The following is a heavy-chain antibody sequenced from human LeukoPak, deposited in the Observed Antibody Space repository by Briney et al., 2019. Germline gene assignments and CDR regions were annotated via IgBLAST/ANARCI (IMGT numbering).Heavy chain of an antibody. CDR2: IFPGDSDT. CDR1: GYSFTSYW. V-gene: IGHV5-51*01. J-gene: IGHJ4*02. CDR3: ARRLTYDSRAYYCLDY. D-gene: IGHD3-22*01. Sequence: KDGESLKISCKGSGYSFTSYWIGWVRQKPRKGLEWMGIIFPGDSDTRYSPSFQGQVTISADKSISTAYLQWSSLKASDTAMYYCARRLTYDSRAYYCLDYWGQGTLVTVSS.